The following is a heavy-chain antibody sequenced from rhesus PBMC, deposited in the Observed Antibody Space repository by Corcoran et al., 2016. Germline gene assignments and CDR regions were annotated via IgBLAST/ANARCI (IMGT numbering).Heavy chain of an antibody. V-gene: IGHV4-122*02. J-gene: IGHJ4*01. CDR3: ARYSPGDY. CDR2: ITYSGST. CDR1: GGSISSGYYY. Sequence: QVQLQESGPGLVMPSETLSLTCAVSGGSISSGYYYWSWIRQPPGKGLDWIGYITYSGSTSYNPSLKSRVTISRDTSKNQFSLKLSSVTAADTAVYYCARYSPGDYWGQGVLVTVSS.